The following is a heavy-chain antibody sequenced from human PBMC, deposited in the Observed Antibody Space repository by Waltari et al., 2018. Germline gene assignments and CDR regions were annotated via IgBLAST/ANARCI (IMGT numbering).Heavy chain of an antibody. J-gene: IGHJ5*02. CDR3: ARSRPLNWFDP. Sequence: QVQLQESGPGLVKPSETLSLTCTVSGGSISSHSWSWIRQPPGKGLEWIGYIYYSGSTNYNPSLKSRVTISVDTSKNQFSLKLSSVTAADTAVYYCARSRPLNWFDPWGQGTLVTVSS. CDR2: IYYSGST. CDR1: GGSISSHS. V-gene: IGHV4-59*11.